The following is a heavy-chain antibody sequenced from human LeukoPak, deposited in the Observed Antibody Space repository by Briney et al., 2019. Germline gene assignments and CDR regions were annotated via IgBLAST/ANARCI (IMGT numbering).Heavy chain of an antibody. CDR1: GGSISSGSYY. Sequence: SETLSLTCTVSGGSISSGSYYWSWIRQPAGKGLEWIGRIYTSGSTNYNPSLKSRVTISVDTSKNQFSLKLSSVTAADTAVYYCARGPTYCSSSSCLQGGWGQGTLVTVSS. J-gene: IGHJ4*02. CDR3: ARGPTYCSSSSCLQGG. D-gene: IGHD2-15*01. CDR2: IYTSGST. V-gene: IGHV4-61*02.